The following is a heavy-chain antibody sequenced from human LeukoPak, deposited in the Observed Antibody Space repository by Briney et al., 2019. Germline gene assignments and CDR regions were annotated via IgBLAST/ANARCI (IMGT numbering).Heavy chain of an antibody. CDR1: GFTFSSYA. J-gene: IGHJ5*02. Sequence: GGSLRLSCAASGFTFSSYAMSWVRQAPGKGLEWVSAISGSGGSTYYADSVKGRFTISRDNSKNTLYLQMNSLRAEDTAVYYCAKDLKAEYYYDSSGYSPNWFDPWGQGTLVTVSS. V-gene: IGHV3-23*01. D-gene: IGHD3-22*01. CDR3: AKDLKAEYYYDSSGYSPNWFDP. CDR2: ISGSGGST.